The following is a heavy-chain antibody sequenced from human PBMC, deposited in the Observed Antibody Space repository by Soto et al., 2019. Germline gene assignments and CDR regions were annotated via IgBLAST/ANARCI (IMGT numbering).Heavy chain of an antibody. CDR2: IYYSGST. CDR1: GGSISSGDYY. J-gene: IGHJ5*02. CDR3: ARAPHVVVPAVIGWFDP. Sequence: LSLTCTVSGGSISSGDYYWSWIRQPPGKGLEWIGYIYYSGSTYYNPSLKSRVTISVDTSKNQFSLKLSSVTAADTAVYYCARAPHVVVPAVIGWFDPWGQGTLVTVSS. D-gene: IGHD2-2*02. V-gene: IGHV4-30-4*01.